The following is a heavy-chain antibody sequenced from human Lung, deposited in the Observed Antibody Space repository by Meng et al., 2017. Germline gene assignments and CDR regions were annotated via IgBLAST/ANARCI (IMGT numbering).Heavy chain of an antibody. J-gene: IGHJ2*01. CDR3: ARGQKGYFDL. CDR1: GGSISSSNYY. V-gene: IGHV4-30-4*01. CDR2: IYNSGST. Sequence: VRRKEPGPELVKPEQTLSRTCTVSGGSISSSNYYWSWIRQPPGKGLEWSGHIYNSGSTYYNPSLKSRITISVDTSKNQFSLKLSSVTAADTAVYYCARGQKGYFDLWGRGTLVTVSS.